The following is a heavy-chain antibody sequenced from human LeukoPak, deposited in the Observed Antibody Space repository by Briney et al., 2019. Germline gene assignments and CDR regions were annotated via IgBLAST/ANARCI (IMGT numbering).Heavy chain of an antibody. CDR2: INTSGGST. D-gene: IGHD2-2*01. CDR1: RYTFTSYN. V-gene: IGHV1-46*01. CDR3: ASEDIVVVPAARALDY. Sequence: ASVKLSCKASRYTFTSYNMRCVRQAPEQGLEWIGIINTSGGSTSYAQKFQGRVTMTRDTSTSTVYMELSSLRSEDTAVYYCASEDIVVVPAARALDYWGQGTLVTVSS. J-gene: IGHJ4*02.